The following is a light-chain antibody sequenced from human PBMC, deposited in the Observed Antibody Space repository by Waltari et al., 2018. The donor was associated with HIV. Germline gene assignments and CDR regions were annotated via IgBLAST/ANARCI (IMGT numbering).Light chain of an antibody. V-gene: IGLV2-14*01. J-gene: IGLJ1*01. CDR2: EVS. CDR3: SSYTRSTVYV. CDR1: TSDVGGYNY. Sequence: QSALTQPASVSGSPGQSITISCTGTTSDVGGYNYVFWYQQHPGKAPKLMIYEVSNRPSGVSNRFSGSKSGSTASLTISGLQAEDEADYYCSSYTRSTVYVFGTGTKVTVL.